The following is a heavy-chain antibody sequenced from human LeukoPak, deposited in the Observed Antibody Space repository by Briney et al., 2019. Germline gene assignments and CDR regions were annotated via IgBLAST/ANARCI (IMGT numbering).Heavy chain of an antibody. D-gene: IGHD5-18*01. Sequence: GGSLRLSCAASGFTFSTYAMTWVRQAPGKGLEWVSLISGTGGSTYYADSVKGRFTISRDNSKNTLYLQMNSLRAEDTALYYCARDRGVDTAMVNWFDPWGQGTLVTVSS. J-gene: IGHJ5*02. CDR1: GFTFSTYA. CDR2: ISGTGGST. CDR3: ARDRGVDTAMVNWFDP. V-gene: IGHV3-23*01.